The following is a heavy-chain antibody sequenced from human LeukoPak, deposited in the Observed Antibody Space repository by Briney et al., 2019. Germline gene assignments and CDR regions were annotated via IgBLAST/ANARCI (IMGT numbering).Heavy chain of an antibody. D-gene: IGHD3-22*01. Sequence: GGSLRLSCAASGFTFSSYWMHWVRQAPGKGLVWVSSINSDGSSTSYADSVKGRFTISRDNSKNTLYLQMNSLRAEDTAVYYCAKDLYDSSGYYSLFDYWGQGTLVTVSS. CDR3: AKDLYDSSGYYSLFDY. J-gene: IGHJ4*02. V-gene: IGHV3-74*01. CDR1: GFTFSSYW. CDR2: INSDGSST.